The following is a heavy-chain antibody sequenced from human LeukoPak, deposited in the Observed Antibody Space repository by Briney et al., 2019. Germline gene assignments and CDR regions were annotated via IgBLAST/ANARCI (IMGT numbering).Heavy chain of an antibody. CDR3: ARTPHTDHGDYASTDY. V-gene: IGHV1-18*01. D-gene: IGHD4-17*01. CDR2: ISAYNGRT. J-gene: IGHJ4*02. CDR1: GYTFTSYG. Sequence: ASVKISCKASGYTFTSYGISWVRQAPGQGLEWMGWISAYNGRTYYAQNLQGRVTMTTDTATSTAYMELRSLRSDDTAVYYCARTPHTDHGDYASTDYWGQGTLVTVSS.